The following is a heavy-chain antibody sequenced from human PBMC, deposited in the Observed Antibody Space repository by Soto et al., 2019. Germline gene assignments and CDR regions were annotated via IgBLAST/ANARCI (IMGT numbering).Heavy chain of an antibody. CDR2: IYYSGST. CDR1: GGSVSSGSYY. V-gene: IGHV4-61*01. J-gene: IGHJ5*02. D-gene: IGHD5-12*01. CDR3: ARGRSVQMATISWFDP. Sequence: QVQLQESGPGLVKPSETLSLTCTVSGGSVSSGSYYWSWIRQPPGKGLEWIGYIYYSGSTNYNPSLQGRVTTSEDTSKNQFSLKLSSVTAADTAVYYCARGRSVQMATISWFDPWGQGTLVTVSS.